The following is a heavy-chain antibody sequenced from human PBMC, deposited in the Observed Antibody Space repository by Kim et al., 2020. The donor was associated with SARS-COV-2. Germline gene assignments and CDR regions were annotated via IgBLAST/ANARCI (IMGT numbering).Heavy chain of an antibody. V-gene: IGHV5-51*01. J-gene: IGHJ6*02. D-gene: IGHD6-13*01. Sequence: GESLKISCKGSGYSFTSYWIGWVRQMPGKGLELMGIISPGDSDTRYSTSFQGQVTISADKSISTAYLQWSSLKASDTAMYYCARQEESSSSWYSPTGYYYYGMDVWGQGTTVTVSS. CDR2: ISPGDSDT. CDR1: GYSFTSYW. CDR3: ARQEESSSSWYSPTGYYYYGMDV.